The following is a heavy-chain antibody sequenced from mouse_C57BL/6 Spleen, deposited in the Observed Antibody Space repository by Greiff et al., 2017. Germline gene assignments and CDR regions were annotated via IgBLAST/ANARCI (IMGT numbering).Heavy chain of an antibody. V-gene: IGHV1-80*01. CDR1: GYAFSSYW. D-gene: IGHD1-1*01. CDR2: IYPRDGDT. J-gene: IGHJ4*01. Sequence: VQLQQSGAELVKPGASVKISCKASGYAFSSYWMNWVKQRPGKGLEWIGQIYPRDGDTNYNGKFKGKATLTADKTSSTAYMQLSSLTSEDSAVYFCARSKITVCSMDYWGQGTSVTVSS. CDR3: ARSKITVCSMDY.